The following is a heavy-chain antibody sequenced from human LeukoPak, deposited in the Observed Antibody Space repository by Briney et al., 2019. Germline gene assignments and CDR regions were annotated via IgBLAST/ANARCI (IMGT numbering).Heavy chain of an antibody. CDR1: GFTFNCHY. Sequence: GASVKVSCKASGFTFNCHYIHWVRQAPGQGLEWMGYINPHSGGTSSPQKFQGRVTMTTDTSISAVYMELSSLTSDDTAMYYCVREGNELLSKNFDYWGQGSLVTVSS. CDR3: VREGNELLSKNFDY. V-gene: IGHV1-2*02. D-gene: IGHD2-21*02. CDR2: INPHSGGT. J-gene: IGHJ4*02.